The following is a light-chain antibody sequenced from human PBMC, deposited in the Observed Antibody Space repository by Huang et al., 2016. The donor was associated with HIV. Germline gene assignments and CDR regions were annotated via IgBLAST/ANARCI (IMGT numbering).Light chain of an antibody. Sequence: EIVLTQSPATLSLSPGDRATLSCRASQSVENSLAWYQQKPGQPPRLLMYDASIRATGIPARFSGSGSGTDFTLTISSLDPDDFAVYYCQQRSKWPPVYTFGQGTKLEIK. CDR3: QQRSKWPPVYT. V-gene: IGKV3-11*01. CDR1: QSVENS. CDR2: DAS. J-gene: IGKJ2*01.